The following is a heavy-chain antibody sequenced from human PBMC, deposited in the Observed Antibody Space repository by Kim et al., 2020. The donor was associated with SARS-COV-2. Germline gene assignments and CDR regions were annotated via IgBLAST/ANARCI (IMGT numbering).Heavy chain of an antibody. J-gene: IGHJ4*02. V-gene: IGHV4-34*01. CDR3: ARGPIIVVVSKPTFFDY. CDR2: INHSGST. CDR1: GGSFSGYY. D-gene: IGHD3-22*01. Sequence: SETLSLTCAVYGGSFSGYYWSWIRQPPGKGLEWIGEINHSGSTNYNPSLKSRVTISVDTSKNQFSLKLSSVTAADTAVYYCARGPIIVVVSKPTFFDYWGQGTLVTVSS.